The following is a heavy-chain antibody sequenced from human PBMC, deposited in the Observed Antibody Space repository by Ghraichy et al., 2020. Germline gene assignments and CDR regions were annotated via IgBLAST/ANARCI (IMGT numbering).Heavy chain of an antibody. J-gene: IGHJ4*02. CDR1: GGSFSGYY. CDR2: INHSGST. V-gene: IGHV4-34*01. Sequence: SETLSLTCAVYGGSFSGYYLSWIRQPPGKGLEWIGEINHSGSTNYNPSLMSRVTISVDTSKNQFSQKLSSVTAGDTAVYYCARGITFGGVIPYFDYWGQGTLVTVSS. CDR3: ARGITFGGVIPYFDY. D-gene: IGHD3-16*01.